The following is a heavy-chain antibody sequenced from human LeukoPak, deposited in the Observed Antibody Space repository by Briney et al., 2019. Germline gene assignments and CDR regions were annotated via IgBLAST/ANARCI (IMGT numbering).Heavy chain of an antibody. CDR2: INHSGST. D-gene: IGHD3-22*01. CDR3: ARGDYDSHHFDY. V-gene: IGHV4-34*01. J-gene: IGHJ4*02. Sequence: EASETLSLTCAVYGGSFSGYYWSWIRQPPGKGLEWIGEINHSGSTNYNPSLKSRVTISVDTSKNQFSLKLSSVTAADTAVYYCARGDYDSHHFDYWGQGTLVTVSS. CDR1: GGSFSGYY.